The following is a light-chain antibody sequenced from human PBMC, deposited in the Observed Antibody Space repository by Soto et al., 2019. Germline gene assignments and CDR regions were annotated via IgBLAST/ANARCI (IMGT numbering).Light chain of an antibody. CDR1: KNNLGSYDL. V-gene: IGLV2-23*01. J-gene: IGLJ2*01. CDR2: EAT. Sequence: QSALTQPASVSGSPGQSITVSCTGTKNNLGSYDLVSWYQKYPDKAPTLLIYEATKRPSGISDRFSGSKSGFTASLTISGLRAEDEADYYCGSLDGSNALVVFGGGTKLTVL. CDR3: GSLDGSNALVV.